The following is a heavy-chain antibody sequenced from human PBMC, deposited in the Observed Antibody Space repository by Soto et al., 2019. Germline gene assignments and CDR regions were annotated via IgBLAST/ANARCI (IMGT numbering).Heavy chain of an antibody. J-gene: IGHJ4*02. Sequence: QVQLVQSGAEVKKPGASVKVSCKASGYTFTSYAMHWVRQAPGQRLEWMGWINAGNGNTKYSQKFQGRVTITRDNTGKTAYMGGRRLGSEDTAGFSWGGGGGYCSSTSCPVGTLRYWGQGTLVTVSS. CDR3: GGGGGYCSSTSCPVGTLRY. CDR2: INAGNGNT. D-gene: IGHD2-2*01. V-gene: IGHV1-3*01. CDR1: GYTFTSYA.